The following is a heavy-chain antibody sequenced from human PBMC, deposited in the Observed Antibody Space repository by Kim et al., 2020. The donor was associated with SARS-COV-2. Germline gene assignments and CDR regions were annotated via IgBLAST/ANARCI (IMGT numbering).Heavy chain of an antibody. J-gene: IGHJ5*01. Sequence: SETLSLTCTVSGASITSSYWSWIRQSPGGGLESLAYIHHSGGTSQNPSLRSRVTISLDTSKNQFSLKLASVTAADTAVYYCGTAPRRLNSLGHVALCTV. CDR1: GASITSSY. CDR2: IHHSGGT. CDR3: GTAPRRLNS. V-gene: IGHV4-59*01.